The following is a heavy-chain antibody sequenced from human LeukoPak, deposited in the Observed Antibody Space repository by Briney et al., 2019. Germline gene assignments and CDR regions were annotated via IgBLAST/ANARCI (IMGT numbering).Heavy chain of an antibody. V-gene: IGHV3-23*01. Sequence: GGSLRLSCAASGFTFSSYAMSWVRQAPGKGLEWVSAISGSGGSTYYADSMKGRFTISRDNSKNTLYLQMNSLRAEDTAVYYCAKPPMIVVVITPNAFDIWGQGTMVTVSS. D-gene: IGHD3-22*01. CDR2: ISGSGGST. CDR3: AKPPMIVVVITPNAFDI. CDR1: GFTFSSYA. J-gene: IGHJ3*02.